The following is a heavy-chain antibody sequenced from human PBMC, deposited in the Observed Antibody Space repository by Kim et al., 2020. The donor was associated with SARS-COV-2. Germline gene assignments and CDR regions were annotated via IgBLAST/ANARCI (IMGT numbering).Heavy chain of an antibody. J-gene: IGHJ4*02. D-gene: IGHD6-19*01. Sequence: ASVKVSCKASGYTFTSYTFHWVRQAPGQRLEWMGWINAGKGNTEYSQQVQGRVTITRDTSASTAYMELSRLRSEDTAIYYCVTPRGGSGWLFENWAQGTLVTVSS. CDR3: VTPRGGSGWLFEN. CDR1: GYTFTSYT. CDR2: INAGKGNT. V-gene: IGHV1-3*01.